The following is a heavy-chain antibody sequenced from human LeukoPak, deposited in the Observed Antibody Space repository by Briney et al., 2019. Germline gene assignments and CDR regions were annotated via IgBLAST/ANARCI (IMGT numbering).Heavy chain of an antibody. CDR3: AKKRGSNYGDFDY. CDR1: GFTFSSYW. Sequence: GGSLRLSCAASGFTFSSYWMHWVRQAPGKGLVWVSRINSDGSSTSYADSVKGRFTISRDNSKNTLYVQMNSLRAEDTAVYYCAKKRGSNYGDFDYWGQGTLVTVSS. D-gene: IGHD5-18*01. V-gene: IGHV3-74*01. J-gene: IGHJ4*02. CDR2: INSDGSST.